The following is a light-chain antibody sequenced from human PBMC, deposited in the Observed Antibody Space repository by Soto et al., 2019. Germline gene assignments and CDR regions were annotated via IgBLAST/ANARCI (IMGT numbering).Light chain of an antibody. Sequence: TLSPVTXSLSQKERAPDPWRASQSVTIGYLAWFQQRTGQXPXXXIYGAYNRATGISDRFSGSGYGTELTPTISSLEFADFAVYHCEPESNSITFGDGTRLEI. CDR3: EPESNSIT. CDR1: QSVTIGY. V-gene: IGKV3-20*01. J-gene: IGKJ5*01. CDR2: GAY.